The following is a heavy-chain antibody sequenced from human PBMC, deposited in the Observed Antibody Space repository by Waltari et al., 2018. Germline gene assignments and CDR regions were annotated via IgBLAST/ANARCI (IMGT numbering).Heavy chain of an antibody. CDR3: AKVTAMVTFVPVDY. CDR2: IYTSGST. J-gene: IGHJ4*02. Sequence: QVQLQESGPGLVKPSETLSLTCTVSGGSISSYYWSWIRQPAGKGLEWIGRIYTSGSTNYNPSLKSRVTMSVDTSKNQFSLKLSSVTAADTAVYYCAKVTAMVTFVPVDYWGQGTLVTVSS. D-gene: IGHD5-18*01. V-gene: IGHV4-4*07. CDR1: GGSISSYY.